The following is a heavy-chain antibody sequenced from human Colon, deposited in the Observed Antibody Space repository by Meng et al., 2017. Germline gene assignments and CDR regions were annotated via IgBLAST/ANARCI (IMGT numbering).Heavy chain of an antibody. CDR2: IYYSGTT. CDR3: AGDSSGYNWLDP. V-gene: IGHV4-59*01. CDR1: GGSISNYY. Sequence: HVPLQEAGPGLVKPSETLSLTCTVSGGSISNYYWSWIRQPPGKGLEWIGYIYYSGTTNYNPSLKSRVTISIDTSKNQFSLKLNSVTAADTAVYYCAGDSSGYNWLDPWGQGTLVTVSS. D-gene: IGHD6-19*01. J-gene: IGHJ5*02.